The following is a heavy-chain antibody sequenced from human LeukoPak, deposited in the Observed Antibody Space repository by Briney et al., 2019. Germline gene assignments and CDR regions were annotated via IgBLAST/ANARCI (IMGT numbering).Heavy chain of an antibody. Sequence: SETLSLTCTVSGGSISSYYWSWIRQPPGKGLEWIGYIYYSGSTNYNPSLKSRVPISVDTSKNQFSLKLSSVTAADTAVYYCARITPPTYSSSWYGVSGWFDPWGQGTLVTVSS. D-gene: IGHD6-13*01. CDR3: ARITPPTYSSSWYGVSGWFDP. CDR2: IYYSGST. CDR1: GGSISSYY. V-gene: IGHV4-59*01. J-gene: IGHJ5*02.